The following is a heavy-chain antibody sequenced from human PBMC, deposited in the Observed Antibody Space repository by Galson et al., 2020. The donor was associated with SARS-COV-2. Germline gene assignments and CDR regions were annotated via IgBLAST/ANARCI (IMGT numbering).Heavy chain of an antibody. D-gene: IGHD7-27*01. J-gene: IGHJ3*02. CDR1: GGSISSGGYY. CDR2: IYYIGSA. Sequence: ASETLSLTCTVSGGSISSGGYYWTWIRQHPGKGLEWIGHIYYIGSAYYNPSLQSRVSISFDMSKNQFSLNLSSVTAADTAVYYCASGQMGNEAFEMWGQGTMVAISS. CDR3: ASGQMGNEAFEM. V-gene: IGHV4-31*03.